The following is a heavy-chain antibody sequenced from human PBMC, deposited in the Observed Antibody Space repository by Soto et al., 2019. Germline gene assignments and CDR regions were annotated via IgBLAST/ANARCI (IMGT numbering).Heavy chain of an antibody. CDR2: INPRIGST. Sequence: WASVKVSCKALGYSLTCYYMHWVRQAPGQGLEWMGMINPRIGSTSYTQRFRDRVTMTRDTSTSTVYMELSSLRFEDTAVYYCARGFAYRDSTFWNYYCDYWGQGTLVTVSS. V-gene: IGHV1-46*01. D-gene: IGHD3-3*01. CDR3: ARGFAYRDSTFWNYYCDY. J-gene: IGHJ4*02. CDR1: GYSLTCYY.